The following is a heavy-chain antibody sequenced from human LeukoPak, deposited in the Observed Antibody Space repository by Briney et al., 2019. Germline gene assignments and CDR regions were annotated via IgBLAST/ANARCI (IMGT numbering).Heavy chain of an antibody. J-gene: IGHJ4*02. CDR3: AKSTSITMIVVVITTKNYFDY. V-gene: IGHV3-23*01. Sequence: GGSLRLSCAASGFTFSSYAMSWVRQAPGKGLEWVSAISRSGGSTYYADSVKGRFTISRDNSKNTLYLQMNSLRAEDTAVYYCAKSTSITMIVVVITTKNYFDYWGQGTLVTVSS. CDR2: ISRSGGST. CDR1: GFTFSSYA. D-gene: IGHD3-22*01.